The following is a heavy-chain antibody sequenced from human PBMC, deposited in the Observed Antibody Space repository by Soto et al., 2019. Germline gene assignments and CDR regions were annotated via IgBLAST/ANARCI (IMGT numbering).Heavy chain of an antibody. Sequence: ASMEVSCKASGYTFTDYYIHWVRQAPGQGLEWMGRINSNTGGTNYAQNFQDWVTMTRDTSISTAYMELHSLRSDDTAVYYCARDPIWTYTWNYARLNYLDPWGQGTLVT. V-gene: IGHV1-2*04. J-gene: IGHJ5*02. CDR3: ARDPIWTYTWNYARLNYLDP. D-gene: IGHD1-7*01. CDR1: GYTFTDYY. CDR2: INSNTGGT.